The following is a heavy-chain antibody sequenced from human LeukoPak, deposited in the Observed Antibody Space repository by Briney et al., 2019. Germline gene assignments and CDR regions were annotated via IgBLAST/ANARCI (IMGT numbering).Heavy chain of an antibody. CDR3: ASFERRDGYNFGMDV. J-gene: IGHJ6*02. CDR2: IYYSGST. CDR1: GGSISSYY. V-gene: IGHV4-59*12. D-gene: IGHD5-24*01. Sequence: SETLSLTCTVSGGSISSYYWSWIRQPPGKGLEWIGYIYYSGSTNYNPSLKSRVTISVDTSKNQFSLKLSSVTAADTAVYYCASFERRDGYNFGMDVWGQGTTVTVSS.